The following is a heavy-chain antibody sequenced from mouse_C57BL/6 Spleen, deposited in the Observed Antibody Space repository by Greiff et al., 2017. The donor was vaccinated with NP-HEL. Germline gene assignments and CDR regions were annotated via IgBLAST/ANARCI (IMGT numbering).Heavy chain of an antibody. CDR3: ASSNYEGFAY. CDR2: IYPGDGDT. J-gene: IGHJ3*01. D-gene: IGHD2-5*01. V-gene: IGHV1-80*01. CDR1: GYAFSSYW. Sequence: LVESGAELVKPGASVKISCKASGYAFSSYWMNWVKQRPGKGLEWIGQIYPGDGDTNYNGKFKGKATLTADKSSSTAYMQLSSLTSEDSAVYFCASSNYEGFAYWGQGTLVTVSA.